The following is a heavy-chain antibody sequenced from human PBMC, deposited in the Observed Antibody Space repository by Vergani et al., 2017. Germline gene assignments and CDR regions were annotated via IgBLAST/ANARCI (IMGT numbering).Heavy chain of an antibody. Sequence: QVQLQESGPGLVKPSETLSLTCAVSGYSISSGYYWGWIRQPPGKGLEWIGSIYHSGSTYYNPSLKSRVTISVDTSKNQFSLKLISVTAADTAVYYCARGYIVVVPAAILRIDYYYGMDVGGQGTTVTVSS. J-gene: IGHJ6*02. V-gene: IGHV4-38-2*01. D-gene: IGHD2-2*02. CDR2: IYHSGST. CDR3: ARGYIVVVPAAILRIDYYYGMDV. CDR1: GYSISSGYY.